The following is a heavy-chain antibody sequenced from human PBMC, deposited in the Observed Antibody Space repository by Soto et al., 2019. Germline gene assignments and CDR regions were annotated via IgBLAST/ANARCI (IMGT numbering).Heavy chain of an antibody. Sequence: QVQLVESGGGVVQPGRSLTVSCAASGFTFSSYGMHWVRQAPGKGLEWVAVISYDGSNKYYADSVKGRFTISRDNSKNPLYLQMNSLRAEDTAVYYCAKARRWFGELLGTYYYRDVWGKGTTVTVSS. D-gene: IGHD3-10*01. CDR3: AKARRWFGELLGTYYYRDV. CDR1: GFTFSSYG. V-gene: IGHV3-30*18. CDR2: ISYDGSNK. J-gene: IGHJ6*03.